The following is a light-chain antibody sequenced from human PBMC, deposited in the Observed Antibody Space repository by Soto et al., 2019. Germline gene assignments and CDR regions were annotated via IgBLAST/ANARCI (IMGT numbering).Light chain of an antibody. CDR1: QSVSSN. CDR2: GAS. CDR3: PQYNNWAGN. J-gene: IGKJ4*01. V-gene: IGKV3-15*01. Sequence: EIVITQSPATLSVSPGERATLSCRASQSVSSNLAWYQQKPGQAPRLLIYGASTRATGIPARFSGSGSGTKFTLPISSLQSEDFAVYYFPQYNNWAGNFGGGTKVDIK.